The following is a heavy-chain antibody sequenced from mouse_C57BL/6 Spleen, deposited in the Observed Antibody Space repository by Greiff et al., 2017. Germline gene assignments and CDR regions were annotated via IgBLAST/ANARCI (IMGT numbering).Heavy chain of an antibody. D-gene: IGHD1-1*02. CDR1: GYTFTDYD. J-gene: IGHJ4*01. CDR2: IDPETGGT. V-gene: IGHV1-15*01. Sequence: QVQLKESGAELVRPGASVTLSCKASGYTFTDYDMHWVKQTPVHGLEWIGAIDPETGGTAYNQKFKGKAILTADKSSSTAYMELRSLTSEDADVYYCTRPLYGKGAMDYWGQGTSVTVSS. CDR3: TRPLYGKGAMDY.